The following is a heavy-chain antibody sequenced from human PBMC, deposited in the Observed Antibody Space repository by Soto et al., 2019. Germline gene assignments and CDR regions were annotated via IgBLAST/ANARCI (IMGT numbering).Heavy chain of an antibody. J-gene: IGHJ4*02. CDR2: INHSGST. CDR3: ARGLDSSGYSDDY. CDR1: GGSFSGYY. V-gene: IGHV4-34*01. Sequence: SETLSLTCAVYGGSFSGYYWSWIRQPPGKGLEWIGEINHSGSTNYNPSLKSRVTISVDTSKNQFSLKLSSVTAADTAVYYCARGLDSSGYSDDYWGQGTLVTVSS. D-gene: IGHD3-22*01.